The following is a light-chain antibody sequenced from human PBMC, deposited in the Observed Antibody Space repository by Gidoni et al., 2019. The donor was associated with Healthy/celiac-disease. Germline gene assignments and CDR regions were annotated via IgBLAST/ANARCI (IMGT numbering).Light chain of an antibody. CDR3: QQYNNWPYT. Sequence: ELVMTQSPATLSVSPGARATLSCRASQSVSSNLAWYQQKPGQAPKLLIYGASPRATGIPARFSGSGSGTEFTLTISSLQSEDFAVYYCQQYNNWPYTFGQGTKLEIK. CDR2: GAS. J-gene: IGKJ2*01. CDR1: QSVSSN. V-gene: IGKV3-15*01.